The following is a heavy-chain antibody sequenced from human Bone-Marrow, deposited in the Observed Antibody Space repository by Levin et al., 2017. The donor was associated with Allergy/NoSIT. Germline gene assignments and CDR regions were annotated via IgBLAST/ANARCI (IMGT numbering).Heavy chain of an antibody. CDR1: GFSVSSNY. D-gene: IGHD6-19*01. V-gene: IGHV3-53*01. Sequence: LSLTCAVSGFSVSSNYMSWVRQAPGKGLEWVSAIVGGGITNYADSVKGRFTISRDNSKNTLFLQMNSLRPEDTAVYYCARVAYSSGWTAPLDYWGQGTLVTVSS. J-gene: IGHJ4*02. CDR2: IVGGGIT. CDR3: ARVAYSSGWTAPLDY.